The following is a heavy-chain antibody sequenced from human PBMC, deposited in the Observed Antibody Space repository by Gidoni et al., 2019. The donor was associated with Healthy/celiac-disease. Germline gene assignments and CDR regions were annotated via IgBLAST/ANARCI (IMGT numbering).Heavy chain of an antibody. Sequence: EVQLLESGGGLVQPGGSLRLSCAASGFTFSSSAMSWVRQAPGKGLEWVSAISGSGGSTYYADSVKGRFTISRDNSKNTLYLQMNSLRAEDTAVYYCANPADYDFWSGYYKGDAFDIWGQGTMVTVSS. CDR1: GFTFSSSA. J-gene: IGHJ3*02. D-gene: IGHD3-3*01. CDR3: ANPADYDFWSGYYKGDAFDI. CDR2: ISGSGGST. V-gene: IGHV3-23*01.